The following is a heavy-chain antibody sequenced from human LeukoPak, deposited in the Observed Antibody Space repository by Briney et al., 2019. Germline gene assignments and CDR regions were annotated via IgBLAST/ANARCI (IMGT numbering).Heavy chain of an antibody. CDR1: GYTFTSYG. CDR2: ISAYNGNT. CDR3: ATRTLYGGNGYFDY. V-gene: IGHV1-18*01. J-gene: IGHJ4*02. D-gene: IGHD4-23*01. Sequence: ASVKVSCKASGYTFTSYGISWVRQAPGQGLEWMGWISAYNGNTNYAQKLQGRVTMTTDTSTSTAYMELWSLRSDDTAVYYCATRTLYGGNGYFDYWGQGTLVTVSS.